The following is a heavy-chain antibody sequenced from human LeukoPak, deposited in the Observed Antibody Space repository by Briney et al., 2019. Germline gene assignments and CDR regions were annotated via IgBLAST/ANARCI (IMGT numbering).Heavy chain of an antibody. CDR1: GYTLTSYG. D-gene: IGHD4-17*01. CDR3: ARDRHYGDYFDY. J-gene: IGHJ4*02. CDR2: ISAYNGNT. V-gene: IGHV1-18*01. Sequence: ASVKVSCKASGYTLTSYGISWVRQAPGQGLEWMGWISAYNGNTNYAQKLQGRVTMTTDTSTSTAYMELRSLRSDDTAVYYCARDRHYGDYFDYWGQGTLVTVSS.